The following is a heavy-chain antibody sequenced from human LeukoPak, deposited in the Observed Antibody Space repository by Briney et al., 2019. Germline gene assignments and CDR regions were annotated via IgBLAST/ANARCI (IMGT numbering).Heavy chain of an antibody. D-gene: IGHD3-9*01. CDR2: IKHSGST. V-gene: IGHV4-34*01. J-gene: IGHJ3*02. CDR1: GGSFSGYY. Sequence: SETLSLTCAVYGGSFSGYYWSWIRQPPGMGLEWIGEIKHSGSTNYNPSLKSRVTISVDTSKNQFSLKLSSVTAADTAVYYCARVRLHLTGYYREVKHLDIWGQGTMVTVSS. CDR3: ARVRLHLTGYYREVKHLDI.